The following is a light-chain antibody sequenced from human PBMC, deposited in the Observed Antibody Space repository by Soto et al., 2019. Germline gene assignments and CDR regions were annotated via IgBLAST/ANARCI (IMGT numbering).Light chain of an antibody. CDR1: SSDVGGYNY. CDR2: EVS. CDR3: AAWDDSLNEYV. Sequence: QSALTQPPSASGSPGQSVTISCTGTSSDVGGYNYVSWYQQHPGKAPKLMIYEVSQRPSGVPDRFSGSKSGNTASLTVSGLQAEDEADYCCAAWDDSLNEYVFGDGTKVTVL. V-gene: IGLV2-8*01. J-gene: IGLJ1*01.